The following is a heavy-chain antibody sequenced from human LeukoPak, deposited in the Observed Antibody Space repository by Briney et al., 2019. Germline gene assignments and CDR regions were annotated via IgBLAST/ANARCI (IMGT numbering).Heavy chain of an antibody. CDR2: IYTSGNT. V-gene: IGHV4-4*07. D-gene: IGHD5-12*01. CDR1: GDSISSYY. Sequence: PSETLSLTCTVSGDSISSYYWSWIRQPAGKGLEWIGRIYTSGNTNYNPSLNSRVTMSVDTSKNQFSLKLSSVTAADTAVYYCARVDIVATIIYWGQGTLVTVSS. J-gene: IGHJ4*01. CDR3: ARVDIVATIIY.